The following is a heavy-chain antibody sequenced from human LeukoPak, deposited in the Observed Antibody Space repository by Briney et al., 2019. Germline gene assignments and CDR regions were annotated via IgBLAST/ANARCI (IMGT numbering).Heavy chain of an antibody. CDR3: AREVVLHGYMVRGVKSGLDV. Sequence: SETLSLTCTVPGGSVSSYYWSWIRQSPGRGLEWIGYIYHSGSTNYNPSLTSRVTMSVDTSKNQFSLMLTSLSAADSALYYCAREVVLHGYMVRGVKSGLDVWGQGTTVTVSS. J-gene: IGHJ6*02. V-gene: IGHV4-59*02. D-gene: IGHD3-10*01. CDR2: IYHSGST. CDR1: GGSVSSYY.